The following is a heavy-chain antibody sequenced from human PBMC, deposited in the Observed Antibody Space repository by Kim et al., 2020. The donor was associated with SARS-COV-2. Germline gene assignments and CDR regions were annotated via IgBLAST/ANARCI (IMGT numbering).Heavy chain of an antibody. D-gene: IGHD6-13*01. CDR2: TYYRSKWYN. CDR3: ARVEIAAAGPTYAGTDPAKYYYYGMDV. V-gene: IGHV6-1*01. CDR1: GDSVSSNSAA. Sequence: SQTLSLTCAISGDSVSSNSAAWNWIRQSPSRGLEWLGRTYYRSKWYNDYAVSVKSRITINPDTSKNQFSLQLNSVTPEDTAVYYCARVEIAAAGPTYAGTDPAKYYYYGMDVWGQGTTVTVSS. J-gene: IGHJ6*02.